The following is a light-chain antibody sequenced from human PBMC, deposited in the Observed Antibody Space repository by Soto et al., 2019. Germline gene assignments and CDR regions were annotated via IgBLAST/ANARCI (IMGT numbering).Light chain of an antibody. J-gene: IGKJ1*01. V-gene: IGKV3-20*01. CDR1: QTVNSDY. Sequence: EIVLTQSPATLSLSPGETATLSCRASQTVNSDYLAWFQQRPGQAPRLLIFATSRRATDIPDRFSGSGSGTDFTLTISRLEPEDFAVYYCQQYDRPTGTFGQGTKVDIK. CDR3: QQYDRPTGT. CDR2: ATS.